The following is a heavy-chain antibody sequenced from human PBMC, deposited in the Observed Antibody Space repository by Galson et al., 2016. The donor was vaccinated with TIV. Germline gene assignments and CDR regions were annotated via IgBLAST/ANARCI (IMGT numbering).Heavy chain of an antibody. J-gene: IGHJ2*01. CDR1: GGSISNDDYS. V-gene: IGHV4-30-2*01. Sequence: LTCAVSGGSISNDDYSWSWIRQPPGDGLEWIGYIYDNGSAYYSPSLKRRVSISLNKSKNQFSLKLTSVTAADTAIYYCARRYTSFSDLDDWFFDLWGRGTLVTVSS. CDR3: ARRYTSFSDLDDWFFDL. D-gene: IGHD3-3*01. CDR2: IYDNGSA.